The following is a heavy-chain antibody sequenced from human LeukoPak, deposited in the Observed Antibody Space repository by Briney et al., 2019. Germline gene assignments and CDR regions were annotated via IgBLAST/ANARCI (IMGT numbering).Heavy chain of an antibody. D-gene: IGHD3-22*01. V-gene: IGHV3-23*01. CDR3: AKSQPKHYYDSSGYGGY. CDR1: GFTFSSYS. Sequence: GGSLRLSCAASGFTFSSYSMSWVRQAPGKGLEWVSAISGSGGSTYYADSVKGRFTISRDNSKNTLYLQMNSLRAEDTAVYYCAKSQPKHYYDSSGYGGYWGQGTLVTVSS. CDR2: ISGSGGST. J-gene: IGHJ4*02.